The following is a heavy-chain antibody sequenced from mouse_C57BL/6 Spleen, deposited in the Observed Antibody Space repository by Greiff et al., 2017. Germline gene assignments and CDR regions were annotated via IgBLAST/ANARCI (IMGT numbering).Heavy chain of an antibody. CDR2: INPSSGYT. CDR3: ARSYYYGSSYGYFDV. J-gene: IGHJ1*03. CDR1: GYTFTSYT. D-gene: IGHD1-1*01. V-gene: IGHV1-4*01. Sequence: QVQLQQSGAELARPGASVKMSCKASGYTFTSYTMHWVKQRPGQGLEWIGYINPSSGYTKYNQKFKDKATLTADKSSSTAYMQLSSLTSEDSAVYYCARSYYYGSSYGYFDVWGTGTTVTVSS.